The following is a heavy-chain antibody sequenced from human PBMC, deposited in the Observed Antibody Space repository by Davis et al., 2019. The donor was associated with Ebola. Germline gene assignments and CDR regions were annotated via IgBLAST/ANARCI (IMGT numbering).Heavy chain of an antibody. CDR3: AREKWELLRVGYFDY. V-gene: IGHV3-21*01. Sequence: GESLKISCAASGFTVSSYSMNWVRQAPGKGLEWVSSISSSSSYIYYADSVKGRFTISRDNAKNSLYLQMNSLRAEDTAVYYCAREKWELLRVGYFDYWGQGTLVTVSS. CDR2: ISSSSSYI. D-gene: IGHD1-26*01. CDR1: GFTVSSYS. J-gene: IGHJ4*02.